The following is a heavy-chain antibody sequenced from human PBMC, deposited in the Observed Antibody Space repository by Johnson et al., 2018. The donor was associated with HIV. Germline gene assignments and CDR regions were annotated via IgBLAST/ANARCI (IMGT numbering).Heavy chain of an antibody. CDR2: IISSGDTT. J-gene: IGHJ3*02. CDR1: GFIIDDYG. CDR3: ARSKDCSGGSCPDAFDI. Sequence: VPLVESGGGVVRPGGSLRLSCAASGFIIDDYGMILVRQAPGKGLEWISYIISSGDTTHSADSVQCRFTISRDNARNSLYLQMNSLRVEDTAVYYCARSKDCSGGSCPDAFDIWGQGTMVIVSS. D-gene: IGHD2-15*01. V-gene: IGHV3-48*03.